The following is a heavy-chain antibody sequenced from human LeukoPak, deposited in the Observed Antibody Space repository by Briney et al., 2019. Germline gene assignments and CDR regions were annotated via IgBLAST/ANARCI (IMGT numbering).Heavy chain of an antibody. V-gene: IGHV4-59*01. CDR1: GASISSYY. Sequence: PSETLSLTCTVSGASISSYYWSWIRQPPGKGLEWIGYIYYVGYTNYNPSLKSRVTMSVDTSSHQFSLRLSSVTAADTAVYYCARGYADLLDWGQGTLVTVSS. CDR2: IYYVGYT. CDR3: ARGYADLLD. J-gene: IGHJ4*02. D-gene: IGHD1-26*01.